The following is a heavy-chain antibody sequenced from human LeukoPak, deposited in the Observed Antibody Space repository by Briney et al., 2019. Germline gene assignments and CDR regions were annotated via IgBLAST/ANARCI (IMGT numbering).Heavy chain of an antibody. V-gene: IGHV4-39*07. CDR2: IYYSGST. D-gene: IGHD6-13*01. J-gene: IGHJ4*02. CDR1: GGSISSSSYY. CDR3: ARVTGYSSSWYGDY. Sequence: PSETLSLTCTVSGGSISSSSYYWGWIRQPPGKGLEWIGSIYYSGSTYYNPSLKSRVTISVDTSKNQFSLKLSSVTAADTAVYYCARVTGYSSSWYGDYWGQGTLVTVSS.